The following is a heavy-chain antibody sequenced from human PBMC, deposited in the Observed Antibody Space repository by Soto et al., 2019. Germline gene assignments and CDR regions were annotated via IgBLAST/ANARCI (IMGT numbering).Heavy chain of an antibody. CDR2: IYYSGST. Sequence: QLQLQGSGPGLVKPSETLSLTCTVSGGSISSSSYYWGWIRQPPGKGLEWIGSIYYSGSTYYNPSLKSRVTISVDTSKNQFSLKLSSVTAADTAVYYCARPSSGDYYYMDVWGKGTTVTVSS. CDR3: ARPSSGDYYYMDV. V-gene: IGHV4-39*01. CDR1: GGSISSSSYY. J-gene: IGHJ6*03. D-gene: IGHD1-26*01.